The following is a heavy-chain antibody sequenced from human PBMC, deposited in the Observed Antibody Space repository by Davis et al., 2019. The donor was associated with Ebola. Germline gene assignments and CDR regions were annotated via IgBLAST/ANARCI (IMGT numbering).Heavy chain of an antibody. Sequence: GGSLRLSCAASGFTFRAYAMSWVRQAPGKGLEWVAALSVTGGHSFYADSVKGRFTISRDNSKNTLFLQMNRLRGEDTAVYYCAKSGLSFGVVKYHYGMDVWGKGTTVTVSS. CDR3: AKSGLSFGVVKYHYGMDV. J-gene: IGHJ6*04. D-gene: IGHD3-3*01. CDR1: GFTFRAYA. V-gene: IGHV3-23*01. CDR2: LSVTGGHS.